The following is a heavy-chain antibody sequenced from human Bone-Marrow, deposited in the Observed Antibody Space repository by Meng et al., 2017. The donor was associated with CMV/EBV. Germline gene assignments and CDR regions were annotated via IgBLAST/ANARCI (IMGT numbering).Heavy chain of an antibody. CDR3: AKDRIKRMTTGFDY. D-gene: IGHD4-11*01. CDR1: GFTFSSYG. Sequence: GESLKISCAASGFTFSSYGMHWVRQAPGKGLEWVAFIRYDGSNKYYADSVKGRFTISRDNSKNTLYLQMNSLRAEDTAVYYCAKDRIKRMTTGFDYWVQGTLVTVSS. J-gene: IGHJ4*02. V-gene: IGHV3-30*02. CDR2: IRYDGSNK.